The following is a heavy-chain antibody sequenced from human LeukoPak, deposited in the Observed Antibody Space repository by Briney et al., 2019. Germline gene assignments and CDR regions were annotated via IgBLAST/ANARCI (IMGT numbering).Heavy chain of an antibody. J-gene: IGHJ2*01. CDR2: ISSSGSTI. V-gene: IGHV3-11*04. CDR3: ARGFLEWLLGPSRPGWYFDL. CDR1: GFTFSDYY. Sequence: TGGSLRLSCAASGFTFSDYYMSWIRQAPGKGLEWVSYISSSGSTIYYADSVKGRFTISRDNAKNSLYLQMNSLRAEDTAVYYCARGFLEWLLGPSRPGWYFDLWGRGTLVTVSS. D-gene: IGHD3-3*01.